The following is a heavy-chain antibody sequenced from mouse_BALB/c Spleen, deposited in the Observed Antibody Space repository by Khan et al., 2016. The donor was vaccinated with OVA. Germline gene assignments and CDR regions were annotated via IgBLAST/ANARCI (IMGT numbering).Heavy chain of an antibody. D-gene: IGHD2-1*01. Sequence: LQESGAELVKPGASVKLSCTVSGFNIKDTYIHWVNQRPEQGLEWIGRIDPANDNTNYDPKFQGKATITADTSSNTAYLHLSSLTSEDTAVYYCATRYGNPLAYWGQGTLVTLSA. V-gene: IGHV14-3*02. CDR3: ATRYGNPLAY. J-gene: IGHJ3*01. CDR1: GFNIKDTY. CDR2: IDPANDNT.